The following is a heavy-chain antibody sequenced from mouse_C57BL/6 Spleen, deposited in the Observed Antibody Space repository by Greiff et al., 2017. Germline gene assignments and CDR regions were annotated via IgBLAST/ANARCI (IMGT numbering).Heavy chain of an antibody. CDR2: IYPGDGDT. CDR1: GYAFSSSW. V-gene: IGHV1-82*01. D-gene: IGHD2-4*01. J-gene: IGHJ3*01. Sequence: LEESGPELVKPGASVKISCKASGYAFSSSWMNWVKQRPGKGLEWIGRIYPGDGDTNYNGKFKGKATLTADKSSSTAYMQLSSLTSEDSAVYFCARGGYDYDGPFAYWGQGTLVTVSA. CDR3: ARGGYDYDGPFAY.